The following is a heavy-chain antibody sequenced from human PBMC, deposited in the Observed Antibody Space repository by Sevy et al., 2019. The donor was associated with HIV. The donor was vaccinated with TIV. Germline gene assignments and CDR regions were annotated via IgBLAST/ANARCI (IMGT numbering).Heavy chain of an antibody. V-gene: IGHV3-23*01. Sequence: GGYLRLSCAASGFTFSSYAMSWVRQAPGKGLEWVSAISGSGGSTYYADSVKGRFTISRDNSKNTLYLQMNSLRAEDTAVYYCAKDELYYYDSSGYSRGRDDAFDIWGQGTMVTVSS. D-gene: IGHD3-22*01. CDR2: ISGSGGST. J-gene: IGHJ3*02. CDR1: GFTFSSYA. CDR3: AKDELYYYDSSGYSRGRDDAFDI.